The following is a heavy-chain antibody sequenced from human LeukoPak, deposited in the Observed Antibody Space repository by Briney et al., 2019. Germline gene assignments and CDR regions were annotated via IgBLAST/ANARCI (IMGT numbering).Heavy chain of an antibody. CDR1: GGSISSGGYY. D-gene: IGHD2-15*01. Sequence: SETLSLTCTVSGGSISSGGYYWSWIRQHPVKGLERIGYIYYSGSTYYNPSLKSRVTISVDTSKNQFSLKLSSVTAADTAVYYCARDSGVSGHDAFDIWGQGTMVTVSS. CDR2: IYYSGST. V-gene: IGHV4-31*03. CDR3: ARDSGVSGHDAFDI. J-gene: IGHJ3*02.